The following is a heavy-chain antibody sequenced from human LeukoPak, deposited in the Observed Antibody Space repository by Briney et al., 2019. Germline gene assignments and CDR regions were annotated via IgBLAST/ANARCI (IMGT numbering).Heavy chain of an antibody. CDR3: ARDGSESGYYYYGMDV. Sequence: GGSLRLSCAASGFTFSSYSMNWVRQPPGKGLEWVSSISSSSSYIYYADSVKGRFTISRDNAKNSLYLQMNSLRAEDTAVYYCARDGSESGYYYYGMDVWGQGTTVTVSS. J-gene: IGHJ6*02. CDR1: GFTFSSYS. D-gene: IGHD1-26*01. CDR2: ISSSSSYI. V-gene: IGHV3-21*01.